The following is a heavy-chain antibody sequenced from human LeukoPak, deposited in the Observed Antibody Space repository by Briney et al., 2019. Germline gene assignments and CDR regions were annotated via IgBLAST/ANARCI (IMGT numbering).Heavy chain of an antibody. CDR1: GGTFSSYA. V-gene: IGHV1-69*05. D-gene: IGHD3-22*01. CDR3: ARVSEDYYDSSGYYPFDY. J-gene: IGHJ4*02. Sequence: SVKVSCKASGGTFSSYAISWVRQAPGQGLEWMARIIPIFGTANYAQKFQGRVTITTDESTSTAYMELSSLRSEDTAVYYCARVSEDYYDSSGYYPFDYWGQGTLVTVSS. CDR2: IIPIFGTA.